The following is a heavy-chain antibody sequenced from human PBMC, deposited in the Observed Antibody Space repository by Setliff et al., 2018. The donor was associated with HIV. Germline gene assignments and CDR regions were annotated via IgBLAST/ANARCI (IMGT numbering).Heavy chain of an antibody. Sequence: SETLSLTCGVDGGSFSGYYWSWIRQPPGKGLEWIGEINHRGSTNYIPSLKSRITISLDTSKNQLSLNLSSVSAADTAVYYCARQSPSHSYGRGYNWFDPWGQGTLVTVSS. D-gene: IGHD3-16*01. CDR1: GGSFSGYY. CDR2: INHRGST. V-gene: IGHV4-34*01. CDR3: ARQSPSHSYGRGYNWFDP. J-gene: IGHJ5*02.